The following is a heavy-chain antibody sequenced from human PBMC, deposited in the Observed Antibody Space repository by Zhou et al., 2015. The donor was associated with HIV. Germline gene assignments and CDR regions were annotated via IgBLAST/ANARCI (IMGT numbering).Heavy chain of an antibody. D-gene: IGHD1-1*01. Sequence: QVQLVQSGAEVKKPGASVKVSCKASGYTFTGYYMHWVRQAPGQGLEWMGWINPNSGGTNYAQKFQGWVTMTRDTSISTAYMELSRLRSDDTAVYYCARGERPDHYYYYYGMDVWGQGTTVTVSS. CDR1: GYTFTGYY. CDR3: ARGERPDHYYYYYGMDV. CDR2: INPNSGGT. J-gene: IGHJ6*02. V-gene: IGHV1-2*04.